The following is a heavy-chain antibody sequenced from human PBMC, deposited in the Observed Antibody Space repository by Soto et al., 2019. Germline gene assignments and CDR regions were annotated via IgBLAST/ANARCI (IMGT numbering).Heavy chain of an antibody. D-gene: IGHD2-2*01. J-gene: IGHJ5*02. CDR3: VRSGCSSTACHTDWFDP. V-gene: IGHV4-30-4*01. Sequence: LSLTCTVSGGSISSGDYYWSWIRQPPGKGLEWIGYIYYSGSTYYNPSLKSRVTISVDTSKNQFSLKLSSVTAADTAVYFCVRSGCSSTACHTDWFDPWGPGTLVTVSS. CDR2: IYYSGST. CDR1: GGSISSGDYY.